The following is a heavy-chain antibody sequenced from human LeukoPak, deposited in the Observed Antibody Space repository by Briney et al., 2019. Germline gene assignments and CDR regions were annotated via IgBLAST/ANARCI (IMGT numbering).Heavy chain of an antibody. D-gene: IGHD5-12*01. Sequence: GGSLRLSCAASGFTFSNAWMSWVRQAPGKGLEWVGRIKSKTDGGTTDYAAPVKGRLTISRDDSKNTLYLQMNSLRAEDTAVYYCAKCRGSSGADARPAEYWGQGTLVTVSS. CDR3: AKCRGSSGADARPAEY. CDR1: GFTFSNAW. CDR2: IKSKTDGGTT. V-gene: IGHV3-15*01. J-gene: IGHJ4*02.